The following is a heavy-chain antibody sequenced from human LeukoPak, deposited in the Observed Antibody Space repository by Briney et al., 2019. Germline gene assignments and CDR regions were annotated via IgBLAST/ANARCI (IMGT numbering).Heavy chain of an antibody. J-gene: IGHJ4*02. CDR1: GFTFSSYW. V-gene: IGHV3-74*01. CDR2: INSDGSST. CDR3: ASEGYSYGDIDY. D-gene: IGHD5-18*01. Sequence: GGSLRLSCAASGFTFSSYWMHWVRQAPGKGLVWFSRINSDGSSTSYADSVKGRFTISRDNAKNTLYLQMNSLRAEDTAVYYCASEGYSYGDIDYWGQGTLVTVSS.